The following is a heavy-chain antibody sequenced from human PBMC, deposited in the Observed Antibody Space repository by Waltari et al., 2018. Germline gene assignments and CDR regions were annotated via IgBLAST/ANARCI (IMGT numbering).Heavy chain of an antibody. CDR2: IYYSGST. CDR3: ARLLRYFDWFDP. D-gene: IGHD3-9*01. J-gene: IGHJ5*02. V-gene: IGHV4-59*01. Sequence: QVQLQESGPGLVKPSETLSLTCTVSGGSISSYYWSWIRQPPGKGLEWIGYIYYSGSTNYNPSLKSRVTISVDTSKNQFSLKLSSVTAADTAVYYCARLLRYFDWFDPWGQGTLVIVSS. CDR1: GGSISSYY.